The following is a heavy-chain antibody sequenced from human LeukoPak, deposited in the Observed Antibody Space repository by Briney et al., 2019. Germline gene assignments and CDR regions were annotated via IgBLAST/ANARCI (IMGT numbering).Heavy chain of an antibody. D-gene: IGHD6-13*01. J-gene: IGHJ4*02. CDR1: GFSLSTSGMC. V-gene: IGHV2-70*11. CDR3: ARTVYISSWYDTDY. CDR2: IDWDDDK. Sequence: SGPTLVNPTQTFTLTCSFSGFSLSTSGMCVSWIRQPPGKALEWLARIDWDDDKYYSTSLKTRLTISKDTSKNQVVLTMTNRDPVDTATYSCARTVYISSWYDTDYWGQGTLVTVSA.